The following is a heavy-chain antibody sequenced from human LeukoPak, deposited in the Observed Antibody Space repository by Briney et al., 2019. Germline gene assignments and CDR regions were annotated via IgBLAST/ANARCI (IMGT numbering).Heavy chain of an antibody. J-gene: IGHJ3*01. CDR3: ARGASSWEYTTFDV. Sequence: GGSLRLSCAASGFKFTNYAMHWVRQAPGKGLEWVSTIGGSGVTKFYADSVEGRFTISRDNSNNALFLQMNSLRAEDMAIYYCARGASSWEYTTFDVWGQGTIVTVSS. D-gene: IGHD6-13*01. CDR2: IGGSGVTK. CDR1: GFKFTNYA. V-gene: IGHV3-23*01.